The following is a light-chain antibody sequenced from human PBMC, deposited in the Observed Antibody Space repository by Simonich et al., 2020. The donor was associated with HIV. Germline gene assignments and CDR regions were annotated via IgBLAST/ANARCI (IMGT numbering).Light chain of an antibody. CDR3: MQALQTPRT. CDR1: QSLLHSNGYNY. J-gene: IGKJ1*01. Sequence: DIVMTQSPLSMPVTPGEPASISFRSSQSLLHSNGYNYLDWYLQKPGQSPQFLIYLGYKRASGVPDRFSGSGSGTDFTLKISRVEAEDVGVYYCMQALQTPRTFGQGTKVEIK. CDR2: LGY. V-gene: IGKV2-28*01.